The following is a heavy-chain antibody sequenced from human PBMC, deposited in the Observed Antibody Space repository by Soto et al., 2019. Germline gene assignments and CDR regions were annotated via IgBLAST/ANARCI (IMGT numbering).Heavy chain of an antibody. Sequence: GGSLRLSCAASGFTFSTYVMSWVRQAPGKGLEWVSGVTSGATAYYADSVKGRFTISRDNSKNTMYLQMDSLRAEDTAVYYCSNGARSYGGLHYFDYWGQGTLVTVSS. V-gene: IGHV3-23*01. CDR3: SNGARSYGGLHYFDY. CDR2: VTSGATA. J-gene: IGHJ4*02. D-gene: IGHD5-12*01. CDR1: GFTFSTYV.